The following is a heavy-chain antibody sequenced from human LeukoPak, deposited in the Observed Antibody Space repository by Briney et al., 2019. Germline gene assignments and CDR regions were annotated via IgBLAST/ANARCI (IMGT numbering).Heavy chain of an antibody. D-gene: IGHD6-13*01. V-gene: IGHV3-21*01. CDR2: ISSSSSYI. CDR1: GFTFSSYS. J-gene: IGHJ4*02. CDR3: AGGVIAAAGIYDY. Sequence: PGGSLRLSCAASGFTFSSYSMIWVRQAPGKGLEWVSSISSSSSYIYYADSVKGRFTISRDNAKNSLYLQMNSLRAEDTAVYYCAGGVIAAAGIYDYWGQGTLVTVSS.